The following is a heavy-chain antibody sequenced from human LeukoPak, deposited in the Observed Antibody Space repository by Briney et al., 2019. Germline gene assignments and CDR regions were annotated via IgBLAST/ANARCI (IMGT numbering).Heavy chain of an antibody. CDR2: IYTSGST. J-gene: IGHJ6*03. V-gene: IGHV4-4*07. CDR3: ARGQDSPYYYYYMDV. Sequence: SSQTLSLTCTVSGGSISSYYWSWIRQPAGKGLEWIGRIYTSGSTNYNPSLKSRVTMSVDTSKNQFSLKLSSVTAADTAVYYCARGQDSPYYYYYMDVWGKGTTVTVSS. CDR1: GGSISSYY. D-gene: IGHD2-15*01.